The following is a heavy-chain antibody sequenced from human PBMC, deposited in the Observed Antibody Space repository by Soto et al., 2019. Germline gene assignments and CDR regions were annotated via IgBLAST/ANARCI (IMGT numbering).Heavy chain of an antibody. V-gene: IGHV4-39*01. Sequence: PSETLSLTCTVSGGSISSSSYYWGWIRQPPGKGLEWIGSIYYSGCTYYNPSLKSRVTISVDTSKNQFSLKLSSVTAADTAVYYCARGAGAAADFGRNWFDPWGQGTLVTVSS. CDR3: ARGAGAAADFGRNWFDP. CDR2: IYYSGCT. CDR1: GGSISSSSYY. D-gene: IGHD6-13*01. J-gene: IGHJ5*02.